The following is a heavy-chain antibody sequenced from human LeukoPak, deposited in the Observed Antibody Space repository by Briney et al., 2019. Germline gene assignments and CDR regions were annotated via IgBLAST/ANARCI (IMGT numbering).Heavy chain of an antibody. Sequence: GASVKVSCKASGYTFTSYYMHWVRQAPGQGREWMGIINPSGGSTSYAQKFQGRVTMTEDTSTDTAYMELSSLRSEDTAVYYCATLEFLTGYYYFDYWGQGTLVTVSS. CDR1: GYTFTSYY. CDR2: INPSGGST. CDR3: ATLEFLTGYYYFDY. J-gene: IGHJ4*02. D-gene: IGHD3-9*01. V-gene: IGHV1-46*01.